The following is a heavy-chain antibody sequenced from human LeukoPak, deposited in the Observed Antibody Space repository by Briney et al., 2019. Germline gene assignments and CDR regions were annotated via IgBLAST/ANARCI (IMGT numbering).Heavy chain of an antibody. CDR2: IYYSGST. CDR1: GGSISSSSYY. CDR3: AGQPKRQGAIGY. Sequence: SETLSLTCTVSGGSISSSSYYWGWIHQPPGKGLEWIGSIYYSGSTYYNPSLKSRVTISVDTSKNQFSLKLSSVTAADTAVYYCAGQPKRQGAIGYWGQGTLVTVSS. V-gene: IGHV4-39*07. J-gene: IGHJ4*02.